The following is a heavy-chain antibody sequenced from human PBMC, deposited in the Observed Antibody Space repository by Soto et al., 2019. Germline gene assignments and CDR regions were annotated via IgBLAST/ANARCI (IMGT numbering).Heavy chain of an antibody. CDR2: VSGSGGST. CDR3: AKAGENIVWGTYNF. CDR1: GFIFRNYA. J-gene: IGHJ4*02. D-gene: IGHD3-16*01. V-gene: IGHV3-23*01. Sequence: EVQLLESGGDLVQPGGSLRLSCAASGFIFRNYAMIWVRQAPGKGLGRVSGVSGSGGSTFYADSVQCRFTISKDNSQNTLYMDMSSLSVDDTAVYYCAKAGENIVWGTYNFWGQGTLVTVS.